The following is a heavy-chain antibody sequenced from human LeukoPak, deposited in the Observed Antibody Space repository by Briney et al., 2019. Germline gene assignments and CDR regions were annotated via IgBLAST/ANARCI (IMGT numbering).Heavy chain of an antibody. J-gene: IGHJ4*02. CDR1: GGSISSSSYY. CDR3: ARRGVGYSSSSGDDY. V-gene: IGHV4-39*01. Sequence: SETLSLTCTVSGGSISSSSYYWGWIRQPPRKGLEWIGSIYYSGSTYYNPSLKSRVTISVDTSKNQFSLKLSSVTAADTAVYYCARRGVGYSSSSGDDYWGQGTLVTVSS. D-gene: IGHD6-6*01. CDR2: IYYSGST.